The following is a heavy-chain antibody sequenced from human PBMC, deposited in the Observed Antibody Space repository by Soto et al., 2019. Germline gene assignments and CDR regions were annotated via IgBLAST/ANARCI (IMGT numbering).Heavy chain of an antibody. CDR2: INPNGGET. Sequence: HVQLVQSGAEVKKPGASVKVSCKASGYVFTNYFMHWVRQSPGQGLEWMGIINPNGGETSYAQQFEGRGTMTRDSATSTVYVELSSMRSEDTSLYLSARGGGSNSCSYYYGLDVWCQGTSVTVSS. V-gene: IGHV1-46*01. CDR3: ARGGGSNSCSYYYGLDV. D-gene: IGHD6-13*01. J-gene: IGHJ6*02. CDR1: GYVFTNYF.